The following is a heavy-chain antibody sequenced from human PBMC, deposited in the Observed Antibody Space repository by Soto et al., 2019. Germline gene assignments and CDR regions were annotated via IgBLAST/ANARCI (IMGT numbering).Heavy chain of an antibody. CDR2: IWYDGSNK. CDR3: ARDREDTALVSDY. V-gene: IGHV3-33*01. D-gene: IGHD5-18*01. Sequence: QVQLVESGGGVVQPGRSLRLSCAASGFTFSSYGMHWVRQAPGKGLEWVAVIWYDGSNKYYADSVKGRFTISRDNSKNPLYLQMNSLKAVYTAVYYCARDREDTALVSDYWGQGTLVTVSS. J-gene: IGHJ4*02. CDR1: GFTFSSYG.